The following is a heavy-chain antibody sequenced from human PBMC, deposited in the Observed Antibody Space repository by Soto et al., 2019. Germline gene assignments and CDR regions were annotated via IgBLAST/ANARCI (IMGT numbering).Heavy chain of an antibody. CDR3: ARDPRVATMYFDY. CDR1: GYTFTGYY. J-gene: IGHJ4*02. Sequence: ASVKVSCKASGYTFTGYYMHWVRQAPGQGLEWMGWINPNSGGTNYAQKFQGWVTMTRDTSISTAYMELSRLRSDDTAVYYCARDPRVATMYFDYWGQGTLVTVSS. D-gene: IGHD5-12*01. V-gene: IGHV1-2*04. CDR2: INPNSGGT.